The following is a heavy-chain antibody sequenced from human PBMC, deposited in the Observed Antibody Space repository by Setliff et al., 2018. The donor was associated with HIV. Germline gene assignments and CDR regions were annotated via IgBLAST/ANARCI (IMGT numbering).Heavy chain of an antibody. CDR3: TRVGSSGWTPFDY. CDR2: ISGSSVFI. V-gene: IGHV3-21*01. D-gene: IGHD6-19*01. Sequence: GGSLRLSCAASGFKFHNYGMNWVRQAPGRGPEWVSSISGSSVFIFYADSVKGRFTIVRDDAKNSLYLQMNSLRADDTAVYYCTRVGSSGWTPFDYWGQGTLVTVSS. J-gene: IGHJ4*02. CDR1: GFKFHNYG.